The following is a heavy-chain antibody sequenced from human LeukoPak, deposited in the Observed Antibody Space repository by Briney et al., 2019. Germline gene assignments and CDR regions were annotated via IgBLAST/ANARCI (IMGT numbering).Heavy chain of an antibody. V-gene: IGHV4-34*01. J-gene: IGHJ5*02. D-gene: IGHD6-19*01. Sequence: PSETLSLTCTVHGGSFSGFYWNWLRQPPGKGLEWSGEINQSGGTNYNPSLKGRGTIVVDTAKSQISLNLTSVTAADTAVYYCARAGEWLMRGWFDPWGPGTHVTVSS. CDR2: INQSGGT. CDR1: GGSFSGFY. CDR3: ARAGEWLMRGWFDP.